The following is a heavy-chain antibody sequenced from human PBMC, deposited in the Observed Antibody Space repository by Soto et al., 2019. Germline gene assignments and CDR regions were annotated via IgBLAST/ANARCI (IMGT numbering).Heavy chain of an antibody. CDR1: GGSFSGYY. Sequence: PSETLSLTCAVYGGSFSGYYWSWIRQPPGKGLEWIGEINHSGSTNYNPSLKSRVTISVDTSKNQFSLKLSSVTAADTAVYYCARHPTGITIFGVVMWFDPWGQGTLVTVSS. CDR3: ARHPTGITIFGVVMWFDP. D-gene: IGHD3-3*01. J-gene: IGHJ5*02. CDR2: INHSGST. V-gene: IGHV4-34*01.